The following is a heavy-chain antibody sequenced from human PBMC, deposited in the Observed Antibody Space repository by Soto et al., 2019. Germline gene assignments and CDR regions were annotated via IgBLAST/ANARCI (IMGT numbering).Heavy chain of an antibody. D-gene: IGHD2-8*01. CDR2: ISSDGTTT. Sequence: EVQLVQSGGGLAQPGKSLRLSCAASGFTFRKFWMHWVRQVPGKGPVWVSYISSDGTTTDYADSVKGRFTISKDNAKDTLYRQMDSLRAEDTAVYYCPIQDCTKDVCLEAAVTVGGALESWGQGTLVTVSS. CDR3: PIQDCTKDVCLEAAVTVGGALES. J-gene: IGHJ1*01. CDR1: GFTFRKFW. V-gene: IGHV3-74*01.